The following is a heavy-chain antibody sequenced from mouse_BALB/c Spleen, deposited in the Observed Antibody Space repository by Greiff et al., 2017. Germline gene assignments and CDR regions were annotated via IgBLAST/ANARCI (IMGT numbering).Heavy chain of an antibody. CDR1: GYSITSGYY. Sequence: EVKLLESGPGLVKPSHSLSLTCSVTGYSITSGYYWNWIRQFPGNKLEWMGYISYDGSNNYNPSLKNRISITRDTSKNQFFLKLNSVTTEDTATYYCARGGDLAWFAYWGQGTLVTVSA. CDR2: ISYDGSN. D-gene: IGHD3-3*01. CDR3: ARGGDLAWFAY. J-gene: IGHJ3*01. V-gene: IGHV3-6*02.